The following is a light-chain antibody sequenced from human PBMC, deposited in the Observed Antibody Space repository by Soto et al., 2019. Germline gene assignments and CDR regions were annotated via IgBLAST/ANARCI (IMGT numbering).Light chain of an antibody. Sequence: QSVLTQPASVSRSPGQSITISCTGTSSDVGGYNYVSWYQHHPGKAPKLMIFDVSNRPSGVSNRFSGCKSGNTASLTISGLQPEYEADYYCSSYTTSNTRQIVFVTGTKVTVL. CDR2: DVS. V-gene: IGLV2-14*03. CDR3: SSYTTSNTRQIV. CDR1: SSDVGGYNY. J-gene: IGLJ1*01.